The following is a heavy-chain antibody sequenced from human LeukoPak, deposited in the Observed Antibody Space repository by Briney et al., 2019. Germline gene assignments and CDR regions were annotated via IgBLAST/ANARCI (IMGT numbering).Heavy chain of an antibody. CDR2: INPSGGST. J-gene: IGHJ3*02. D-gene: IGHD3-3*01. Sequence: ASVKVSCKASGYTFTSYGISWVRQAPGQGLEWMGIINPSGGSTSYAQKFQGRVTMTRDTSTSTVYMELSSLRSEDTAVYYCARVGIFLRAFDIWGQGTMVTVSS. V-gene: IGHV1-46*01. CDR1: GYTFTSYG. CDR3: ARVGIFLRAFDI.